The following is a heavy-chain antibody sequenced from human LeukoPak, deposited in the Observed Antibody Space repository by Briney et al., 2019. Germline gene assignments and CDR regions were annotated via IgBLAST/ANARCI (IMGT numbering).Heavy chain of an antibody. CDR2: FDPEDGET. V-gene: IGHV1-24*01. D-gene: IGHD1-1*01. CDR3: ATDGTVKDPGSKDY. Sequence: ASVKVSCKVSGYTLTELSMHWVRQAPGKGLEWMGGFDPEDGETIYAQKFQGRVTMTEDTSTDTAYMELSSLRSEDTAVYHCATDGTVKDPGSKDYWGQGTLVTVSS. J-gene: IGHJ4*02. CDR1: GYTLTELS.